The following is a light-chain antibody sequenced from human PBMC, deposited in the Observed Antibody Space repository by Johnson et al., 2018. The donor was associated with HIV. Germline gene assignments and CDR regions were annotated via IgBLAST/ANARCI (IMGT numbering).Light chain of an antibody. V-gene: IGLV1-51*01. CDR2: DNN. Sequence: HSVLTQPPSVSAAPGQKVTISCSGSSSNIGNNYVSWYQQLPGTAPKLLIYDNNKRPSGIPDRFSDSKSGTSATLGITGIQTGDEAVYYCGTWDSSLSAHYIFGTGTKVTVL. J-gene: IGLJ1*01. CDR3: GTWDSSLSAHYI. CDR1: SSNIGNNY.